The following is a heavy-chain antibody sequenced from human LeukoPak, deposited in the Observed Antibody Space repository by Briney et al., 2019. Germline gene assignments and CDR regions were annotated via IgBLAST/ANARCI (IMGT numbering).Heavy chain of an antibody. J-gene: IGHJ6*02. CDR1: GYTLTELS. Sequence: GASVKVSCKVSGYTLTELSMHWVRQAPGKGLEWMGGFDPEDGETIYAQKFQGRVTMTEDTSTDTAYMELSSLRSEDTAVYYCARDLNYDFWSGYYTGAPGIYYYYYGMDVWGQGTTVTVSS. V-gene: IGHV1-24*01. CDR3: ARDLNYDFWSGYYTGAPGIYYYYYGMDV. D-gene: IGHD3-3*01. CDR2: FDPEDGET.